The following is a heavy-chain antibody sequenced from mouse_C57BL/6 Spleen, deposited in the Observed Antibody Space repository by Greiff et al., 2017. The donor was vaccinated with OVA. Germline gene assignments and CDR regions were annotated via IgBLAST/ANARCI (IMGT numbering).Heavy chain of an antibody. V-gene: IGHV5-6*01. CDR1: GFTFSSYG. CDR3: ARQGELGRDYAMDY. Sequence: EVQVVESGGDLVKPGGSLKLSCAASGFTFSSYGMSWVRQTPDKRLEWVATISSGGSYTYYPDSVKGRFTISRDNAKNTLYLQMSSLKSEDTAMYYCARQGELGRDYAMDYWGQGTSVTVSS. J-gene: IGHJ4*01. D-gene: IGHD4-1*01. CDR2: ISSGGSYT.